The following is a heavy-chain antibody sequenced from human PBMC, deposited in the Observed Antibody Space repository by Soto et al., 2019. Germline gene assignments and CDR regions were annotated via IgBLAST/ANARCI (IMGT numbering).Heavy chain of an antibody. CDR3: ERHRGPTGPNY. J-gene: IGHJ4*02. CDR2: MYHSGNT. CDR1: GDSISSNNYY. Sequence: QLQLQESGPGLVKPSETLSLTCTVSGDSISSNNYYWGWIRQPPGKGLEWIGSMYHSGNTYHNPSLKRRVPISVDTSKNQLSLNLRSVTAADTAVYYCERHRGPTGPNYWGQGTLVTVSS. V-gene: IGHV4-39*01. D-gene: IGHD3-10*01.